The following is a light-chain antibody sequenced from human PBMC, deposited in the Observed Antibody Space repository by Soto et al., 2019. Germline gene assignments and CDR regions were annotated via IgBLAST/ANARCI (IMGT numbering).Light chain of an antibody. V-gene: IGKV3D-20*02. CDR1: QCVASSH. Sequence: EIVLTQSPGTLSLSPGERATLSCRASQCVASSHFAWCPLKLGQTPRLLNYDATSKATGIPNMFSGSGSGTEFTLTNSSQQPDDFASYCCQHNNSYSGTFGQGTKVDIK. CDR3: QHNNSYSGT. J-gene: IGKJ1*01. CDR2: DAT.